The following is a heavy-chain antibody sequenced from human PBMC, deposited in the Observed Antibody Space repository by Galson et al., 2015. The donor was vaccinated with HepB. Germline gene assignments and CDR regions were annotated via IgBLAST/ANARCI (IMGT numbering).Heavy chain of an antibody. CDR2: ISYDETNK. CDR3: AKDQPAWGDGEYVFDN. V-gene: IGHV3-30*18. J-gene: IGHJ4*02. Sequence: SLRLSCAASGFTFRNYAMHWVRQAPGKGLEWVAIISYDETNKYYTDSVKGRFTISKDNSKNTLFLQMNSLRPEDTAIYFCAKDQPAWGDGEYVFDNWGQGTLVTVSS. D-gene: IGHD4-17*01. CDR1: GFTFRNYA.